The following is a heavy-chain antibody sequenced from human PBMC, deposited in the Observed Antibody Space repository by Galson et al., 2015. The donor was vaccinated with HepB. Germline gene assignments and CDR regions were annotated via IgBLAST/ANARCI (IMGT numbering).Heavy chain of an antibody. Sequence: SVKVSCKASGYTFTGYYMHWVRQAPGQGLEWMGWINPNSGVPNYAQKFQGRVTMTRDTSISTVYMELSRLRSDDTALYYCVREGHCDSTSCSLDYWGQGTLVTVSS. V-gene: IGHV1-2*02. CDR1: GYTFTGYY. CDR3: VREGHCDSTSCSLDY. CDR2: INPNSGVP. D-gene: IGHD2-2*01. J-gene: IGHJ4*02.